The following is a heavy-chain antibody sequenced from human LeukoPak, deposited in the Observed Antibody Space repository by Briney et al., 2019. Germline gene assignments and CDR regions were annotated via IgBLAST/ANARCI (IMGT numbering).Heavy chain of an antibody. CDR3: ARAPTWSSYYFDY. J-gene: IGHJ4*02. V-gene: IGHV1-46*01. D-gene: IGHD2-15*01. CDR2: INPSGDST. Sequence: ASVKVSCKASGYTFTSYYMHWVRQAPGQWLEWMGIINPSGDSTSYAQKFQGRVTMTSDTSTSTVYMELSSLRSEDTAIYYCARAPTWSSYYFDYWGQGTLVTVSS. CDR1: GYTFTSYY.